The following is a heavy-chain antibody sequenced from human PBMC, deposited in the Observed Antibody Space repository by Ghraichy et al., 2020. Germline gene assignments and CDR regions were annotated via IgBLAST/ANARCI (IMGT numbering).Heavy chain of an antibody. D-gene: IGHD4-17*01. CDR3: ARDYGDYARLLVWFDP. CDR2: IYHSGST. Sequence: SETLSLTCTVSGYSISSGYYWGWIRQPPGKGLEWIGSIYHSGSTYYNPSLKSRVTISVDTSKNQFSLKLSSVTAADTAVYYCARDYGDYARLLVWFDPWGQGTLVTVSS. V-gene: IGHV4-38-2*02. J-gene: IGHJ5*02. CDR1: GYSISSGYY.